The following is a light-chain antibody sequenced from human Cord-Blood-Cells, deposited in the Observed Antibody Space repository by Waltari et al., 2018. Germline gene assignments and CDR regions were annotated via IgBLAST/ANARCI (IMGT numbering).Light chain of an antibody. CDR1: QGISSY. J-gene: IGKJ1*01. V-gene: IGKV1D-8*01. CDR3: QQYYSFPPT. Sequence: VIWMTQSPSLLSASTGDRVTISCLMSQGISSYLAWYQQKPGKAPELLIYAASTVQNGVPSRFSGSGSGTDFTLTISCLQSEDFATYYCQQYYSFPPTFGQGTKVEIK. CDR2: AAS.